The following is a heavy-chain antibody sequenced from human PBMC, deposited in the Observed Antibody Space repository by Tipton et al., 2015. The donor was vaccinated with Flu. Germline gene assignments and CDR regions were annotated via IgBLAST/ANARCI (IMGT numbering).Heavy chain of an antibody. Sequence: GSLRLSCAASGFTLSTFWMHWVRQAPGKGPVWVARINQDGMVTSYADAVKGRFTISRDNAKNTLYLQLNSLRADDTAVYYCVRDFTAYHESWGQGTLVSVSA. V-gene: IGHV3-74*01. CDR1: GFTLSTFW. J-gene: IGHJ5*02. CDR3: VRDFTAYHES. CDR2: INQDGMVT. D-gene: IGHD2-21*01.